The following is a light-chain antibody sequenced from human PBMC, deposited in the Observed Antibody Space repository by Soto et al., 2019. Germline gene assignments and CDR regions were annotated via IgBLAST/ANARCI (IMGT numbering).Light chain of an antibody. J-gene: IGKJ2*01. CDR3: HQSYRPPHP. CDR2: AAS. CDR1: QSISNY. Sequence: DIQMTQSPSSLSASVGDRVTITCRASQSISNYLNWYQQKPRKAPNLLISAASNLQSGVPSRFSGSGSGTNFPPPTSVLQPEDFKTYYCHQSYRPPHPFARGTTLEIK. V-gene: IGKV1-39*01.